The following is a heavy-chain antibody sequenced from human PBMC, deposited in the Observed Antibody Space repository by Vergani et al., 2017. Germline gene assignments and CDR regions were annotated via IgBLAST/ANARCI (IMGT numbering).Heavy chain of an antibody. V-gene: IGHV4-31*03. Sequence: QVQLQESGPGLVKPSQTLSLTCTVSGGSICSGGYYCSWIRQHPGKGLEWIGYIYYSGSTYYNPSLKSRVTISVDTSKNQFSLKMSSLTAADTAVYYCARDVNAGVPAATGYYCYYYMDVWGKGTTVTVSS. J-gene: IGHJ6*03. D-gene: IGHD2-2*01. CDR3: ARDVNAGVPAATGYYCYYYMDV. CDR1: GGSICSGGYY. CDR2: IYYSGST.